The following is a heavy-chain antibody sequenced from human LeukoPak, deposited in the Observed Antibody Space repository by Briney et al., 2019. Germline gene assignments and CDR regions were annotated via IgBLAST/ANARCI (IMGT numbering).Heavy chain of an antibody. D-gene: IGHD1-26*01. J-gene: IGHJ4*02. CDR1: GFTLSTNA. Sequence: GGSLRLSCLTSGFTLSTNAMSWVRQAPGKGLEWISGISGSGASTYYADSVKGRFTISRDDSRNTLYLQMNSLRGGDTAVYYCAKDVGKWESLHFFDYWGQGTLVTVSS. CDR3: AKDVGKWESLHFFDY. CDR2: ISGSGAST. V-gene: IGHV3-23*01.